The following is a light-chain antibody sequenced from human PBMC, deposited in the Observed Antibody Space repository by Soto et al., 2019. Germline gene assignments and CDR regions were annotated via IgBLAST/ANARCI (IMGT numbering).Light chain of an antibody. Sequence: QSVLTQPPSASGSPGQSVTISCTGTSSDVGGYNYVSWYQQHPGKAPKLMIYEVSKRPSGVPDRFSGSKSGNTASLTVSGLQAVDEADYYCSSYAGSNNLVVFGGGTKLTVL. CDR3: SSYAGSNNLVV. CDR2: EVS. V-gene: IGLV2-8*01. CDR1: SSDVGGYNY. J-gene: IGLJ2*01.